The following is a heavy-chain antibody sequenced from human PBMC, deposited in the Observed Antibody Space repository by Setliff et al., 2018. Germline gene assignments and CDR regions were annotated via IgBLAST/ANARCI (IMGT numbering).Heavy chain of an antibody. J-gene: IGHJ6*02. CDR2: INPKTGGT. D-gene: IGHD6-13*01. CDR1: GYAFTDNY. Sequence: GASVKVSCKTSGYAFTDNYIHWVRQAPGQGLEWMGWINPKTGGTNLAQKFQGRVTMTRNTSISTAYMELSSLRSEDTAVYYCARECYSSSWYGDYYYYYGMDVWGQGTTVTVSS. CDR3: ARECYSSSWYGDYYYYYGMDV. V-gene: IGHV1-2*02.